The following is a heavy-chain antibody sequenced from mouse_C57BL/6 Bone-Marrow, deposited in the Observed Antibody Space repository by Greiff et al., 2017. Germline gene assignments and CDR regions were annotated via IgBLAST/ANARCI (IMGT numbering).Heavy chain of an antibody. CDR1: GFTFSDYY. Sequence: EVQLQQSGGGLVQPGGSLKLSCAASGFTFSDYYMYWVRQTPEKRLEWVAYISNGGGSTYYPDTVKGRFTISRDNAKNTLYLQMSRLKSEDTAMYYGARGWLLGYFDVWGTGTTVTVSS. V-gene: IGHV5-12*01. CDR3: ARGWLLGYFDV. CDR2: ISNGGGST. D-gene: IGHD2-3*01. J-gene: IGHJ1*03.